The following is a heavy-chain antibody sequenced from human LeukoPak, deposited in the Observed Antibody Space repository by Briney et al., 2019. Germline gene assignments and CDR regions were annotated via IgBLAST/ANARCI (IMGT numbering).Heavy chain of an antibody. V-gene: IGHV4-59*01. J-gene: IGHJ4*02. CDR1: GGSISSYY. Sequence: KPSETLSLTCTVSGGSISSYYWSWIRQPPGKGLEWIGCISYSGSTNYNPSLKSRATISLDTSKNQFSLRLSSVTAADTAVYYCAREKDDYYYFDYWGQGTLVTVSP. D-gene: IGHD4-11*01. CDR2: ISYSGST. CDR3: AREKDDYYYFDY.